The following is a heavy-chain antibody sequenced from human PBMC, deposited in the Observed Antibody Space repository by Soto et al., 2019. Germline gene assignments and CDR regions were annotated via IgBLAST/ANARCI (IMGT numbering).Heavy chain of an antibody. J-gene: IGHJ4*02. CDR2: IRFDGSNI. Sequence: QVQMVESGGGVVQPGGSLRLSCAVSESIFRGYGMHWVRQDPGKGLEWVAIIRFDGSNIHYADYVMGRFTISRDNSKNMLYLEMNNLRVEDTAVYYCARDGVGVTTFWGFLDYWGQGTLVTVSA. V-gene: IGHV3-33*01. D-gene: IGHD3-10*02. CDR3: ARDGVGVTTFWGFLDY. CDR1: ESIFRGYG.